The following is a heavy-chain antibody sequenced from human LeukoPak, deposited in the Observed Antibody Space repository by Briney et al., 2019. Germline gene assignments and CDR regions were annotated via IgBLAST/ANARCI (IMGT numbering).Heavy chain of an antibody. CDR3: ARERDPRHQLVLGLDY. CDR1: GGSISSSSYY. J-gene: IGHJ4*02. D-gene: IGHD1-7*01. Sequence: SETLSLTCTVSGGSISSSSYYWGWIRQPPGKGLEWIGSIYYNGSTYYNPSLKSRVTISVDTSKNQFSLKLSSVTPEDTAVYFCARERDPRHQLVLGLDYWGQGTLVTVSS. V-gene: IGHV4-39*07. CDR2: IYYNGST.